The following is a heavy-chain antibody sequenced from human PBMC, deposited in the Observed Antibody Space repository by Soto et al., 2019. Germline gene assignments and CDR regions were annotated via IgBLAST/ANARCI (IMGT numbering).Heavy chain of an antibody. D-gene: IGHD2-15*01. CDR2: ISGSGGST. V-gene: IGHV3-23*01. CDR3: AKGPFMGVVVAAILNWFDP. Sequence: GGSLRLSCAASGFTFSSYAMSWVRQAPGKGLEWVSAISGSGGSTYYADSVKGRFTISRDNSKNTLYLQMNSLRAEDTAVYYCAKGPFMGVVVAAILNWFDPWGQGTLVTVSS. J-gene: IGHJ5*02. CDR1: GFTFSSYA.